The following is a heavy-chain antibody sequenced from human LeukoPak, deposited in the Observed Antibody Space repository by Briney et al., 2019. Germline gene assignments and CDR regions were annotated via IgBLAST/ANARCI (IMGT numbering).Heavy chain of an antibody. CDR3: ARDMDRRIVGATSLGY. J-gene: IGHJ4*02. D-gene: IGHD1-26*01. V-gene: IGHV3-21*01. CDR1: RFTFSSYS. CDR2: ISSSSSYI. Sequence: AGGSLRLSCAASRFTFSSYSMNWVRQAPGKGLEWVSSISSSSSYIYYADSVKGRFTISRDNAKNSLYLQMNSLRAEDTAVYYCARDMDRRIVGATSLGYWGQGTLVTVSS.